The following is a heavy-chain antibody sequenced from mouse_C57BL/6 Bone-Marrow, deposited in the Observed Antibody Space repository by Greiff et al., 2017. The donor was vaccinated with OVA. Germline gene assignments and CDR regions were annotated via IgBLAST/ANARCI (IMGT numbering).Heavy chain of an antibody. D-gene: IGHD1-1*01. J-gene: IGHJ1*03. CDR1: GYTFTSYW. CDR3: APITTVVASTGFDV. Sequence: QVQLQQSGAELVRPGTSVKLSCKASGYTFTSYWMHWVKQRPGQGLEWIGVIDPSDSYPKYNQKFKGKATLTVDTSSSTAYMQLSSLTSDDSAVYYCAPITTVVASTGFDVWGTGTTVTVSS. CDR2: IDPSDSYP. V-gene: IGHV1-59*01.